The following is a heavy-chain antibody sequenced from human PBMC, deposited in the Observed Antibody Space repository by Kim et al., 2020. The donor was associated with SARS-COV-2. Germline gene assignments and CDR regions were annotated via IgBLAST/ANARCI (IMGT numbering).Heavy chain of an antibody. CDR1: GVSFSGYY. CDR2: INHSGST. CDR3: ARAGRQSLVRPIFYYFDS. J-gene: IGHJ4*01. Sequence: SETLSLTCAVYGVSFSGYYWSWIRQPPGKGLEWIGEINHSGSTNYNPSLKSRVTISVDTSKNQFSLQLSSVTAAATAAYYCARAGRQSLVRPIFYYFDS. V-gene: IGHV4-34*01. D-gene: IGHD6-19*01.